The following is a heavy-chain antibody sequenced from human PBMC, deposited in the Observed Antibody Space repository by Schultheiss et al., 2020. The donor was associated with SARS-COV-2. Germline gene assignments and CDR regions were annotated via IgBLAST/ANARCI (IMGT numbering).Heavy chain of an antibody. CDR3: ARGYDFWSGLPDY. CDR2: INHSGST. CDR1: GGSISSYY. D-gene: IGHD3-3*01. V-gene: IGHV4-34*01. J-gene: IGHJ4*02. Sequence: SETLSLTCTVSGGSISSYYWSWIHQPPGKGLEWIGEINHSGSTNYNPSLKSRVTISVDTSKNQFSLKLSSVTAADTAVYYCARGYDFWSGLPDYWGQGTLVTVSS.